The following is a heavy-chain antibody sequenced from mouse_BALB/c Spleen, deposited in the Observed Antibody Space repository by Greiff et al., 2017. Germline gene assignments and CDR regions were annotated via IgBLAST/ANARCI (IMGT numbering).Heavy chain of an antibody. V-gene: IGHV5-9-4*01. CDR3: ARDSSGYVDAMDY. CDR2: ISSGGSYT. Sequence: VQLKESGGGLVKPGGSLKLSCAASGFTFSSYAMSWVRQSPEKRLEWVAEISSGGSYTYYPDTVTGRFTISRDNAKNTLYLEMSSLRSEDTAMYDCARDSSGYVDAMDYWGQGTSVTVSS. CDR1: GFTFSSYA. J-gene: IGHJ4*01. D-gene: IGHD3-1*01.